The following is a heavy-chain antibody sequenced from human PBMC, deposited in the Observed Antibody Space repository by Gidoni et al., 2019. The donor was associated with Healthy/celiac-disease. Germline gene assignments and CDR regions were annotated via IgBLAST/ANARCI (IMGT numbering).Heavy chain of an antibody. CDR1: GGSISSYY. D-gene: IGHD3-22*01. J-gene: IGHJ4*02. Sequence: QVQLQESGPGLVKPSETLSLTCTVSGGSISSYYWSWIRQPPGKGLEWIGYIYYSGSTNYNPSLKSRVTISVDTSKNQFSLKLSSVTAADTAVYYCASQDSSGYYSPFDYWGQGTLVTVSS. CDR3: ASQDSSGYYSPFDY. V-gene: IGHV4-59*01. CDR2: IYYSGST.